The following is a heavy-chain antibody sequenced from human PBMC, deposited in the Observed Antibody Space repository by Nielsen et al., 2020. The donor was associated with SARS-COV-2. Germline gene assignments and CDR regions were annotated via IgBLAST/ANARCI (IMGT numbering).Heavy chain of an antibody. D-gene: IGHD5-18*01. Sequence: SVKVSCKASGGTFSSYAISWVRQAPGQGLEWMGRIIPILGIANYAQKLQGRVTITADKSTSTAYMELRSLRSEDTAVYYCASPAGGYRYGLNYHYYGMDVWGQGTTVTVSS. CDR2: IIPILGIA. J-gene: IGHJ6*02. V-gene: IGHV1-69*04. CDR3: ASPAGGYRYGLNYHYYGMDV. CDR1: GGTFSSYA.